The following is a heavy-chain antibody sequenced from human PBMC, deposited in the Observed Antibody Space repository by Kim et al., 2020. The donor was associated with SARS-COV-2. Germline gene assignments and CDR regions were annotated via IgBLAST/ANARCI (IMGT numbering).Heavy chain of an antibody. CDR1: GESLSDYY. V-gene: IGHV4-34*01. J-gene: IGHJ4*02. D-gene: IGHD1-20*01. CDR2: INHSGST. CDR3: ARGYKAKGGF. Sequence: SETLSLTCAVSGESLSDYYWNWIRQPPGKGLEWIGEINHSGSTKYNPSLKSRVTISVDTSKNQFFLRLTSVTAADTAAYYCARGYKAKGGFWGQGTLGT.